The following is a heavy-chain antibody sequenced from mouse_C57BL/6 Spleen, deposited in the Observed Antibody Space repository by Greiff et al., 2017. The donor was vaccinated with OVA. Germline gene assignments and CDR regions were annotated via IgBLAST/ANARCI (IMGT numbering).Heavy chain of an antibody. CDR1: GYAFSSSW. D-gene: IGHD1-1*01. CDR2: IYPGDGDT. J-gene: IGHJ2*01. CDR3: VYGTYFDY. Sequence: QVHVKQSGPELVKPGASVKISCKASGYAFSSSWMNWVKQRPGKGLEWIGRIYPGDGDTNYNGKFKGKATLTADKSSSTAYMQLSSLTSEDSAVYFCVYGTYFDYWGQGTTLTVSS. V-gene: IGHV1-82*01.